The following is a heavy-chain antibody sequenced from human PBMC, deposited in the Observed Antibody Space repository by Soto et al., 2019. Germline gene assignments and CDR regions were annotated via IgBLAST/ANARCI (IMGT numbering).Heavy chain of an antibody. V-gene: IGHV3-23*01. D-gene: IGHD1-26*01. CDR1: GFTFGSYA. J-gene: IGHJ4*02. CDR2: VTYNGANT. CDR3: ATPSLSTGGYSSFDS. Sequence: EVHLLESGGGLVQPGGSLRLSCAASGFTFGSYAMSWVRQAPGKGLEWVSLVTYNGANTYYAGSVTGRFTISRDNSRNTLYLQLSSLRVEDTAVYYCATPSLSTGGYSSFDSWGRGTLVTVSS.